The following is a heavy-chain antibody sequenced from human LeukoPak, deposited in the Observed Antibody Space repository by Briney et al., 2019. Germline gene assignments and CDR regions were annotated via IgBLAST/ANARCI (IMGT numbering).Heavy chain of an antibody. CDR3: DVGILRGPDY. V-gene: IGHV4-38-2*02. CDR2: IYHSGST. J-gene: IGHJ4*02. Sequence: PSETLSLTCTVSGSSISSNYYWGWIRQPPGKVLEWIGSIYHSGSTYYNPSLKSRVTISVDTSKNHFSLKLTSMTAADTAVYYCDVGILRGPDYWGQGTLVTVSS. D-gene: IGHD1-26*01. CDR1: GSSISSNYY.